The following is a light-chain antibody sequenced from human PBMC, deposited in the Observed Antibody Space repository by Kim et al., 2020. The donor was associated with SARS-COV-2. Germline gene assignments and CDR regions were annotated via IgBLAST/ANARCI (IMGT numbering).Light chain of an antibody. V-gene: IGKV3-20*01. CDR3: QQYGSSTGVT. J-gene: IGKJ5*01. CDR2: GAS. Sequence: PGERATLSCRASQSVSCSYLAWYQQKPGQAPRLLIYGASSRATGIPDRFSGSGSGTDFTLTISRLEPEDFAVYYCQQYGSSTGVTFGQGTRLEIK. CDR1: QSVSCSY.